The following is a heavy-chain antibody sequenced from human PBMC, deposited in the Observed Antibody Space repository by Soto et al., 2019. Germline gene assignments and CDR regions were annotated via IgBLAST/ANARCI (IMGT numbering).Heavy chain of an antibody. CDR3: ARDPYYYDSSGSPGY. Sequence: EASVKVSCKASGGTFSSYAISWVRQAPGQGLEWMGGIIPIFGTADYAQKFQGRVTITADESTSTAYMELSSLRSEDTAVYYCARDPYYYDSSGSPGYWGQGTLVTVSS. D-gene: IGHD3-22*01. V-gene: IGHV1-69*13. J-gene: IGHJ4*02. CDR2: IIPIFGTA. CDR1: GGTFSSYA.